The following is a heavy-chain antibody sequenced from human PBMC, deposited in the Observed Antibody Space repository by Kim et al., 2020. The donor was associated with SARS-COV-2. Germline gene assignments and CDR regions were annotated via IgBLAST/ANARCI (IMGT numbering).Heavy chain of an antibody. D-gene: IGHD3-3*01. CDR3: ARGLYDDFWDGYQIRYNW. V-gene: IGHV3-53*01. J-gene: IGHJ2*01. Sequence: GGSLRLSCAASGFTVSSNFMSWVRQAPGKGLEWVSVIYSGGSTYYADSVKGRFTISRDNSNNTVFLQMNSLRAEDTAVYYCARGLYDDFWDGYQIRYNW. CDR2: IYSGGST. CDR1: GFTVSSNF.